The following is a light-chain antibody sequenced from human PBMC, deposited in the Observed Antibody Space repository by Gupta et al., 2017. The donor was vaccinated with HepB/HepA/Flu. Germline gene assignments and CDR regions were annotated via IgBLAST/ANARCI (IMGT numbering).Light chain of an antibody. CDR2: RNN. J-gene: IGLJ1*01. CDR3: ATWDDSLSGYV. Sequence: QSVLTQPPSASGTPGQRVTISCSGSSSNIGSNYVYWYQQFPGTAPKLLIYRNNQRPSGVPDRFSGSKSGTSASLAISGLRSDDVADYYCATWDDSLSGYVFGNGTNVTVL. CDR1: SSNIGSNY. V-gene: IGLV1-47*01.